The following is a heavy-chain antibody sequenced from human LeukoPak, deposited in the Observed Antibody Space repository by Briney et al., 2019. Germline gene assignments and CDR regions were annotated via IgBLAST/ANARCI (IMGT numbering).Heavy chain of an antibody. J-gene: IGHJ4*02. V-gene: IGHV3-21*01. CDR2: ISSSSSYI. CDR3: ARARDGYPIGYFDY. D-gene: IGHD5-24*01. Sequence: GGSLRLSCAASGFTFSGSAMHWVRQAPGKGLEWVSSISSSSSYIYYADSVKGRFTISRDNAKNSLYLQMNSLRAEDTAVYYCARARDGYPIGYFDYWGQGTLVTVSS. CDR1: GFTFSGSA.